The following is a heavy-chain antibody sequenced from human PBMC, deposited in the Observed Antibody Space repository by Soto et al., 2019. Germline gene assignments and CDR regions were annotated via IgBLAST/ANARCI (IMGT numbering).Heavy chain of an antibody. V-gene: IGHV1-18*01. Sequence: ASVKVSCKASGYTFTSYCISWVREAPGQGLEWMGWISAYNGNTNYAQKLQGRVTMTTDTSTSTAYMELRSLRSDDTAVYYCARVRNYYDSSGYYYSNWFDPWGQGTLVTVSS. J-gene: IGHJ5*02. CDR2: ISAYNGNT. CDR3: ARVRNYYDSSGYYYSNWFDP. D-gene: IGHD3-22*01. CDR1: GYTFTSYC.